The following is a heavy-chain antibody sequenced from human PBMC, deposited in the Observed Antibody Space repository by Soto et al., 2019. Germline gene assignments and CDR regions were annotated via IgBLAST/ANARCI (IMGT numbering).Heavy chain of an antibody. CDR2: ISYDGSNK. CDR3: AKEGFLFIAAAGFFDY. V-gene: IGHV3-30*18. D-gene: IGHD6-13*01. CDR1: GFTFSSYG. J-gene: IGHJ4*02. Sequence: HPGGSLRLSCAASGFTFSSYGMHWVRQAPGKGLEWVAVISYDGSNKYYADSVKGRFTISRDNSKNTLYLQMNSLRAEDTAVYYCAKEGFLFIAAAGFFDYWGQGTLVTVSS.